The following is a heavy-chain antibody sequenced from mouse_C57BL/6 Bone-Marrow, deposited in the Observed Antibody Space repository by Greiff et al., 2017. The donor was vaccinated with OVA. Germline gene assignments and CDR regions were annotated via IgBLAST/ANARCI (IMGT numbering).Heavy chain of an antibody. CDR1: GYTFTSYG. J-gene: IGHJ1*03. V-gene: IGHV1-81*01. CDR3: GRVGCLWDFEV. CDR2: IYPRSGNT. Sequence: VQLQQSGAELARPGASVKLSCKASGYTFTSYGISWVKQRPGQGLEWIGEIYPRSGNTYYNEKFKGKATLTADKSSSTAYMELRSLTSEDSAVYFCGRVGCLWDFEVWGTGTAVTVSA. D-gene: IGHD4-1*01.